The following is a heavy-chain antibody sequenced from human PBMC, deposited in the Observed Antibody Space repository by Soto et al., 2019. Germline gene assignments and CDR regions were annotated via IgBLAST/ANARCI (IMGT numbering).Heavy chain of an antibody. D-gene: IGHD5-18*01. J-gene: IGHJ4*02. CDR2: IIPIFGTA. V-gene: IGHV1-69*13. Sequence: GASVKVSCKASGGTFSSYAISWVRQAPGQGLEWMGGIIPIFGTANYAQKFQGRVTITADESTSTAYMELSSLRSEDTAVYYCASKRGYSYGPILYWGQGTLVTVSS. CDR1: GGTFSSYA. CDR3: ASKRGYSYGPILY.